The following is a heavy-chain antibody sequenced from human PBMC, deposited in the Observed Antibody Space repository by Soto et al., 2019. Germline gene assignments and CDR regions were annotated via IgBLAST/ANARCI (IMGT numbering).Heavy chain of an antibody. Sequence: GGSLRLSCAASGFTFSSYAMSWVRQAPGKGLEWVSAISGSGGSTYYADSVKGRFTISSDNSKNTLYLQMNSLRAEDTAVYYCAHLGGTSCTRVCYGMDVWGQGTTVTVSS. CDR1: GFTFSSYA. CDR2: ISGSGGST. V-gene: IGHV3-23*01. J-gene: IGHJ6*02. CDR3: AHLGGTSCTRVCYGMDV. D-gene: IGHD2-2*01.